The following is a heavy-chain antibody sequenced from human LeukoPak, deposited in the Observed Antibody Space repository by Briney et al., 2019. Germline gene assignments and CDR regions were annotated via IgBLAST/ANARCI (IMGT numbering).Heavy chain of an antibody. CDR1: GFTFSNSW. J-gene: IGHJ4*02. D-gene: IGHD2-2*01. CDR3: TTSAIVVVPAAEFDY. Sequence: GGSLRLSCAASGFTFSNSWMSWVRQAPGKGLEWVGRIKRKTDGGKTDYAAPVKGRFTISRDDSKNTLYLQMNSLKTEDTAVYYCTTSAIVVVPAAEFDYWGQGTLVTVSS. V-gene: IGHV3-15*01. CDR2: IKRKTDGGKT.